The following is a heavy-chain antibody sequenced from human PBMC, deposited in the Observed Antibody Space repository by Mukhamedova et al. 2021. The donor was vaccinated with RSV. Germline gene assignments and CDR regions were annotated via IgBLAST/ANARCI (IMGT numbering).Heavy chain of an antibody. CDR3: ASDYGSGTYDFDY. Sequence: VDSVKGRFTISRDNAKNSLYLQMNSLRVEDTAVYYCASDYGSGTYDFDYWGQGTLVTVPS. J-gene: IGHJ4*02. D-gene: IGHD3-10*01. V-gene: IGHV3-7*01.